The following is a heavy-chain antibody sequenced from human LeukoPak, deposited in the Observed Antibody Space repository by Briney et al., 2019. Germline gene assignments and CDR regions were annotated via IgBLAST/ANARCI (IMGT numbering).Heavy chain of an antibody. CDR3: AKHHYTGSSGYYFFDY. J-gene: IGHJ4*02. CDR1: GFAFSNFG. Sequence: GGSLRLSCAASGFAFSNFGLHWVRQAPGKGLEWVAFIPYDGSDKYYADSVKGRFTISRDNSKNTLYLQGNSLRAEDTAVYYCAKHHYTGSSGYYFFDYWGQGTLVTVSS. D-gene: IGHD3-22*01. CDR2: IPYDGSDK. V-gene: IGHV3-30*02.